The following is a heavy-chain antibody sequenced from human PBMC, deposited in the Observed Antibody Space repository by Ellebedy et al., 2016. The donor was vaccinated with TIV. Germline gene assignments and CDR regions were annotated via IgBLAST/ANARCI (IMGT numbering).Heavy chain of an antibody. CDR3: ARGPPPDTAMVFFFDY. V-gene: IGHV1-18*04. D-gene: IGHD5-18*01. Sequence: ASVKVSXXASGYTFTGYYMHWVRQAPGQGLEWMGWISAYNGNTNYAQKLQGRVTMTTDTSTSTAYMELSSLRSEDTAVYYCARGPPPDTAMVFFFDYWGQGTLVTVSS. CDR2: ISAYNGNT. J-gene: IGHJ4*02. CDR1: GYTFTGYY.